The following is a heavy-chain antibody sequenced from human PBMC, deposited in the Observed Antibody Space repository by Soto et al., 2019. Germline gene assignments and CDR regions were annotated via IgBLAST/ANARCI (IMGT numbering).Heavy chain of an antibody. CDR2: ITTSSSYR. V-gene: IGHV3-21*04. J-gene: IGHJ5*02. Sequence: GGSLRLSCVASGFSFSTYSMNWVRQAPGKGLEWVSDITTSSSYRFYADSVKGRFTISRDDAKNTAYLQMNSLKTEDTAVYYCTSPVGYCRGGSCYHAFDPRGQGTLVTLYS. CDR1: GFSFSTYS. CDR3: TSPVGYCRGGSCYHAFDP. D-gene: IGHD2-15*01.